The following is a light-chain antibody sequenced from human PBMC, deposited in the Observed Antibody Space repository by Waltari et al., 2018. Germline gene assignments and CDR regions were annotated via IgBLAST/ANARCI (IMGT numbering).Light chain of an antibody. V-gene: IGKV3-20*01. CDR3: QQYGNSPIT. CDR2: GAS. Sequence: DIVLTQSPDTLSLSPGERATFPCRASQSVRSSYLAWYQQKPGQAPRLLIYGASSRATDIPDRFSGSGSGTDFTLTISRLEPEDFAVYYCQQYGNSPITFGQGTRLEIK. CDR1: QSVRSSY. J-gene: IGKJ5*01.